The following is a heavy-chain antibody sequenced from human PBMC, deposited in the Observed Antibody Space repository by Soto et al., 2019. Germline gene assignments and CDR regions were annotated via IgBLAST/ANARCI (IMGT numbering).Heavy chain of an antibody. CDR1: GGTFSSYA. CDR3: ASPGGSSWYELVDV. CDR2: IIPIFGTA. Sequence: QVQLVQSGAEVKKPGSSVKVSCKASGGTFSSYAISWVRQAPGPGLEWMGGIIPIFGTANYAQKFQGRDTITADGSTSTAYMEVSSLRTEDTAVYYFASPGGSSWYELVDVWGQGTTVTVSS. D-gene: IGHD6-13*01. V-gene: IGHV1-69*12. J-gene: IGHJ6*02.